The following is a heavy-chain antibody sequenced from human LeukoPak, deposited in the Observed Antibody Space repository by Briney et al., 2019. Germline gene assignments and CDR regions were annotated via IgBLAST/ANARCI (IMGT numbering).Heavy chain of an antibody. CDR3: AREVTMVRGALYYYYGMDV. CDR1: GFTFSSYG. J-gene: IGHJ6*04. V-gene: IGHV3-30*03. CDR2: ISYDGSNK. Sequence: GGSLRLSCAASGFTFSSYGMHWVRQAPGKGLEWVAVISYDGSNKYYADSVKGRFTISRDNSKNTLYLQMNSLRAEDTAVYYCAREVTMVRGALYYYYGMDVWGKGTTVTVSS. D-gene: IGHD3-10*01.